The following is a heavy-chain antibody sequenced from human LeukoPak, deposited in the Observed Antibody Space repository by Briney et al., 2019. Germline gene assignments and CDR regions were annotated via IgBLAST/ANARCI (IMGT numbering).Heavy chain of an antibody. Sequence: GGSLRLSCAASGFTFDDYGMSWVRQAPGKGLEWVSGINWNGGTTGYADSVSGRFTISRDNAKNSLYLQMNSLRAEDTAVYYCARGTMFPYYFDYWGQGTLVTVSS. D-gene: IGHD3-10*02. CDR2: INWNGGTT. CDR3: ARGTMFPYYFDY. V-gene: IGHV3-20*04. J-gene: IGHJ4*02. CDR1: GFTFDDYG.